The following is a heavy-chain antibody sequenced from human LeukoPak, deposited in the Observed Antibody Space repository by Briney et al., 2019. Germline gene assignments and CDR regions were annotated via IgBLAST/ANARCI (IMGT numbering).Heavy chain of an antibody. CDR2: ISGSGGST. Sequence: PGGSLRLSCAASGFTFSSYAMSWVRQAPGKGLEWVSAISGSGGSTYYADSVKGRFTISRDNSKNTLYLQMNSLRAEDTAVYYCAKDSSGWQHYYFYYGMDVWGQGTTVTVSS. J-gene: IGHJ6*02. CDR3: AKDSSGWQHYYFYYGMDV. D-gene: IGHD6-19*01. V-gene: IGHV3-23*01. CDR1: GFTFSSYA.